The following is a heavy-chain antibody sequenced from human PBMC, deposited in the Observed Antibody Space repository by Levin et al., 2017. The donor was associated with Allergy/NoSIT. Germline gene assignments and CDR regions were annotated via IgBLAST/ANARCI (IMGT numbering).Heavy chain of an antibody. CDR1: GFTFSDYY. Sequence: GGSLRLSCAASGFTFSDYYMTWIRQAPGKGLEWVSYISRSGSSVYYADSVKGRFATSRDNAKNSLYLQINSLRAEDTAVYYCAKETALNRWGQGTLVTVSS. V-gene: IGHV3-11*01. D-gene: IGHD2-21*02. CDR3: AKETALNR. CDR2: ISRSGSSV. J-gene: IGHJ5*02.